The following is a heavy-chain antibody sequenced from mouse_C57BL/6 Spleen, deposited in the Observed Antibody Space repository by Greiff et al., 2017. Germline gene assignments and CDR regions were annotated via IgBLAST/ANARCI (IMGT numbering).Heavy chain of an antibody. D-gene: IGHD1-1*01. V-gene: IGHV5-9-1*02. CDR1: GFTFSSYA. CDR3: TRDRGTTVVATNFDV. Sequence: EVQLVESGEGLVKPGGSLKLSCAASGFTFSSYAMSWVRQTPEKRLEWVAYISSGGDYIYYADTVKGRFTISRDNARNTLYLQMSSLKSEDTAMYYCTRDRGTTVVATNFDVWGTGTTVTVSS. CDR2: ISSGGDYI. J-gene: IGHJ1*03.